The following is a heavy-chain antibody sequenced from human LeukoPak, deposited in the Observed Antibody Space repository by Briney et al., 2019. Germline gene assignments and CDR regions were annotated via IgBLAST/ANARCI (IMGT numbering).Heavy chain of an antibody. Sequence: GGSLRLSCAASGFTFSSYGMHWVRQAPGKGLEWVGFIQYDGSNKYYADSVKGRFTISRDNSKNTLYLQMNSLRAEDTAVYYCAKEIAAAGMGCFDYWGQGTLVTVSS. CDR1: GFTFSSYG. J-gene: IGHJ4*02. V-gene: IGHV3-30*02. CDR2: IQYDGSNK. CDR3: AKEIAAAGMGCFDY. D-gene: IGHD6-13*01.